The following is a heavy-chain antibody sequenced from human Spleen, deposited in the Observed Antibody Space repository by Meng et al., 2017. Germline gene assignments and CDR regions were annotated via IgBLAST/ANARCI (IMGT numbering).Heavy chain of an antibody. CDR3: ARTPGIAVAGVSGNYGMDV. Sequence: GESLKISCAASGFTFSSYAMSWVRQAPGKGLECVSAISGSGGSTYYADSVKGRFTISRDNSKNTLYLQMNSLRAEDTAVYYCARTPGIAVAGVSGNYGMDVWGQGTTVTVYS. V-gene: IGHV3-23*01. CDR1: GFTFSSYA. CDR2: ISGSGGST. J-gene: IGHJ6*02. D-gene: IGHD6-19*01.